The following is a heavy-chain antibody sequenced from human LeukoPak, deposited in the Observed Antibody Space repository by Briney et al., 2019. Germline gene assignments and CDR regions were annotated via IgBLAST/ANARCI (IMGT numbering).Heavy chain of an antibody. CDR3: AGGMGWISDY. J-gene: IGHJ4*02. Sequence: GGSLRLSCAASGFSFGSYWMNWVRQAPGKGLEWVANIESDGSEKNYVDSVKGRFTISRDNAKNSLYLQMNSLRAKDTAVYYCAGGMGWISDYWGQGTLVTVSS. CDR1: GFSFGSYW. V-gene: IGHV3-7*03. CDR2: IESDGSEK. D-gene: IGHD6-19*01.